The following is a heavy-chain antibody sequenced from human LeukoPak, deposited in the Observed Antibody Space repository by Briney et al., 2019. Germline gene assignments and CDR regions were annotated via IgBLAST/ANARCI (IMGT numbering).Heavy chain of an antibody. J-gene: IGHJ5*02. Sequence: SETLSLTCTVSGGSISSYYWSWIRQPAGKGLEWIGRIYTSGSTNYNPSLKSRVTMSVDTSKNQFSLKLSSVTAADTAVYYCARGLNIVLMVCATQGDWFDPWGQGTLVTVSS. V-gene: IGHV4-4*07. CDR2: IYTSGST. CDR3: ARGLNIVLMVCATQGDWFDP. CDR1: GGSISSYY. D-gene: IGHD2-8*01.